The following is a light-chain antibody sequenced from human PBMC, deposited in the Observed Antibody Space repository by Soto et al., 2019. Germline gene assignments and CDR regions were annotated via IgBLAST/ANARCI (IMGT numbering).Light chain of an antibody. Sequence: EIVLTQSPGTLSLSPGERATLACRASQSISSSYLVWYQQKPGQAPRLLIYGASSRATGIPDRFSGSGSGTDFTLTISRLEPEDFAVYYCQFFGSSRYTFGQGTKLEIK. V-gene: IGKV3-20*01. CDR3: QFFGSSRYT. J-gene: IGKJ2*01. CDR1: QSISSSY. CDR2: GAS.